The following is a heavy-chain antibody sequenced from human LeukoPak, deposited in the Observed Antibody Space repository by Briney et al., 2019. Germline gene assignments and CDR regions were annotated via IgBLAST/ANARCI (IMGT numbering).Heavy chain of an antibody. J-gene: IGHJ4*02. Sequence: GGSLRLSCAASGFTFNNYRMNWVRQAPGKGLEWVSSISSSGTYIYYADSVKGRFTISRDNAKNSLYLQMNSLRAEDTAVYYCARDRCSGGSCYSFDQWGQGTLVTVSS. V-gene: IGHV3-21*01. D-gene: IGHD2-15*01. CDR1: GFTFNNYR. CDR3: ARDRCSGGSCYSFDQ. CDR2: ISSSGTYI.